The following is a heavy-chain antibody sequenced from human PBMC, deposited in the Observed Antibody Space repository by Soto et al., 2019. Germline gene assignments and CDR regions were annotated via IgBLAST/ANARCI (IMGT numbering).Heavy chain of an antibody. CDR3: ASGYGLHPQYYFVY. V-gene: IGHV4-30-4*01. CDR1: GGSISSGDYY. Sequence: QVQLQESGPGLVKPSQTLSLTCTVSGGSISSGDYYWSWIRQPPGKGLEWIGYIYYSGSTYYNPSLQSRVTISVDTSKTHFSLKLRSVAAADTAVYYCASGYGLHPQYYFVYWGQGTLVTVSS. J-gene: IGHJ4*02. CDR2: IYYSGST. D-gene: IGHD2-21*02.